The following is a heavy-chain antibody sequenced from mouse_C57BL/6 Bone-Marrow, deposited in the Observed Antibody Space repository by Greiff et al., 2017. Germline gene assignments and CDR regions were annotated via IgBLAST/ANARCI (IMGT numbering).Heavy chain of an antibody. Sequence: EVQLQQSGPGLVKPSQSLSLTCSVTGYSITSGYYWNWIRQFPGNKLEWMGYISYDGSNNYNPSLKNRISITRDTSKNQFFLKLNSVTTEDTATYYCARDEDVWGTGTTVTVSS. V-gene: IGHV3-6*01. J-gene: IGHJ1*03. CDR3: ARDEDV. CDR2: ISYDGSN. CDR1: GYSITSGYY.